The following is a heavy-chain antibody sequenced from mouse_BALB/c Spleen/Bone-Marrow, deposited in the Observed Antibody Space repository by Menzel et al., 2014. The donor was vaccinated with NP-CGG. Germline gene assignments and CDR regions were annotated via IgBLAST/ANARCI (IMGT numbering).Heavy chain of an antibody. CDR1: GFTFSSYA. J-gene: IGHJ4*01. D-gene: IGHD3-2*02. V-gene: IGHV5-9-4*01. CDR3: ARSPQRDYAMDY. CDR2: ISSGGSYT. Sequence: EVQLQESGGGLVKPGGSLKLSCAASGFTFSSYAMSWVRQSPEKRLEWVAEISSGGSYTYYPDTVTGRFTISRDNAKNTLYLEMSSLRSEDTAVYYCARSPQRDYAMDYWGQGTSVTVSS.